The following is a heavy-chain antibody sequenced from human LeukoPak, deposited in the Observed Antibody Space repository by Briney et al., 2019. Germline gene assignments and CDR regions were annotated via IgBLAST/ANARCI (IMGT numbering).Heavy chain of an antibody. CDR1: GYTFTGYY. J-gene: IGHJ4*02. V-gene: IGHV1-2*02. CDR3: ARPVRVAAAGTMAAFDY. CDR2: INPNSGGT. D-gene: IGHD6-13*01. Sequence: GASVKVSCKASGYTFTGYYMHWVRQAPGQGLEWMGWINPNSGGTNYAQKFQGRVTMTRDTSISTAYMELSRLRSDDTAVYYCARPVRVAAAGTMAAFDYWGQGTLVTVSS.